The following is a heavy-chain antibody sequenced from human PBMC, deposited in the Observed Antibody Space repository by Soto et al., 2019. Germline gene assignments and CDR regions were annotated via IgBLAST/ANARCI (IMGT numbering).Heavy chain of an antibody. CDR1: GYTFTRYG. CDR2: VSGYNGNT. Sequence: QVQLVQSGAEVKKPGASVRVSCKTSGYTFTRYGISWVRQAPGQGLEWTGWVSGYNGNTREAQKFQGRVTMTTDTAANTAHMELRSLTSDDTAVYYCARGSAYSTSWSFDHWGQGTLVTVSS. V-gene: IGHV1-18*01. D-gene: IGHD6-13*01. CDR3: ARGSAYSTSWSFDH. J-gene: IGHJ4*02.